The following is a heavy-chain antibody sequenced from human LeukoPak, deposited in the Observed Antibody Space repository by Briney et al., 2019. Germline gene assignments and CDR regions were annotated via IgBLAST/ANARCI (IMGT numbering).Heavy chain of an antibody. J-gene: IGHJ5*02. CDR3: AKDGRYYDSSGYLA. V-gene: IGHV3-30*02. Sequence: GGSPRLSCAASGFTFSFYGIHWVRQAPGKGLEWVAFIGYDGGNKHYADSVKGRFTISRDNSKNTLSLQMNSLRAEDTAVYYCAKDGRYYDSSGYLAWGQGTLVTVSS. D-gene: IGHD3-22*01. CDR1: GFTFSFYG. CDR2: IGYDGGNK.